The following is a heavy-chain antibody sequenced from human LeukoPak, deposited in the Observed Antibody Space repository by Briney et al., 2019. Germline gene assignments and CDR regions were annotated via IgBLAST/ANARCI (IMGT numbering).Heavy chain of an antibody. CDR1: GGSISSSRSY. CDR2: IYYNGDT. Sequence: SETLSLTCSVSGGSISSSRSYWGWIRQTPGKGLEWVGSIYYNGDTYYNPSFKSRVSMSVDTAKNQISLILTSVTAADTAVYYCARGLWFGDENPPYFDYWGQGTLVTVSS. D-gene: IGHD3-10*01. CDR3: ARGLWFGDENPPYFDY. J-gene: IGHJ4*02. V-gene: IGHV4-39*07.